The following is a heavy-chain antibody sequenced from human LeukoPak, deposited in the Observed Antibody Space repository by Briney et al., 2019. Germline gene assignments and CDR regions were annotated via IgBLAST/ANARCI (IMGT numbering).Heavy chain of an antibody. D-gene: IGHD3-10*01. Sequence: GGSLRLSCAASGFTFSSYAMSWVRQAPGKGLEWVSAISGSGGSTYYADSVEGRFTISRDNSKNTLYLQMNSLRAEDTAVYYCAKVGFGELPQERIDYWGQGTLVTVSS. CDR3: AKVGFGELPQERIDY. V-gene: IGHV3-23*01. CDR1: GFTFSSYA. J-gene: IGHJ4*02. CDR2: ISGSGGST.